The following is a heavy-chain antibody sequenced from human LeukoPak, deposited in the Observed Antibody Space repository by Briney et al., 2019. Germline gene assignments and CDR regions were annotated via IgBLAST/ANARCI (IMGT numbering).Heavy chain of an antibody. J-gene: IGHJ4*02. CDR1: GYTFTGYY. V-gene: IGHV1-2*06. Sequence: EASVKVSCKASGYTFTGYYMHWVRQAPGQGLEWMGRINPNSGGTNYAQKFQGRVTMTRDTSISTSYMELSRLTSDDTAFYYCAREDSRGAFDYWGQGTLVTASS. CDR2: INPNSGGT. CDR3: AREDSRGAFDY. D-gene: IGHD3-16*01.